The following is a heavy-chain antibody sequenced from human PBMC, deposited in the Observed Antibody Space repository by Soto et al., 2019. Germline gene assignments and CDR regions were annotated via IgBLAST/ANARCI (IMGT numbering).Heavy chain of an antibody. CDR2: ISYDASNK. J-gene: IGHJ4*02. Sequence: GSLRLSCAASGFAFSSYAMHWVRRAPGKGLEWVAVISYDASNKYYADSVKGRFTISRDNSKKTMYLQMSSLRAEDTAVYYCARPFSSGWYGDFDYWAQGALVTVSS. D-gene: IGHD6-19*01. CDR1: GFAFSSYA. CDR3: ARPFSSGWYGDFDY. V-gene: IGHV3-30-3*01.